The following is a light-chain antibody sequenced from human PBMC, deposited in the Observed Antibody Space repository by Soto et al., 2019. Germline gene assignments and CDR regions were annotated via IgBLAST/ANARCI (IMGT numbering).Light chain of an antibody. V-gene: IGLV1-44*01. CDR3: AAWDDSLNSPRML. Sequence: QSLLTQPPSVSATPGQRVTISCSGTYSNIGSNTVAWYQRLPGEAPKLLIYSNNERPSGVPDRFSGSKSGSSASLAISGLQSEDEADYYCAAWDDSLNSPRMLFGGGTKVTVL. CDR1: YSNIGSNT. J-gene: IGLJ2*01. CDR2: SNN.